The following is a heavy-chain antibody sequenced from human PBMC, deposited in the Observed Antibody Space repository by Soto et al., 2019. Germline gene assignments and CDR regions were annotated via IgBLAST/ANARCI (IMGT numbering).Heavy chain of an antibody. D-gene: IGHD3-10*01. Sequence: QVQLVQSGAEVRKPGSSVKVSCKASGGTFSSYAVSWVRQAPGQGLEWMGGINPIFGTADYAQKFQGRVTVTADDSTTTAYMELSSLTSEDTAMYYCATALVSRGFAFDYWGQGTLVTVSS. V-gene: IGHV1-69*01. CDR2: INPIFGTA. J-gene: IGHJ4*02. CDR3: ATALVSRGFAFDY. CDR1: GGTFSSYA.